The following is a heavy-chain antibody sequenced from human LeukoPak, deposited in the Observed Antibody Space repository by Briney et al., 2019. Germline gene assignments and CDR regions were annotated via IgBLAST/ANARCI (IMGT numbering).Heavy chain of an antibody. CDR3: ARHRGGDDDRFDY. V-gene: IGHV4-34*01. CDR2: INQSGST. CDR1: GGSFSGYY. Sequence: PSETLSLTCAVYGGSFSGYYWSWIRQAPGKGLEWIGEINQSGSTNYNPSLKSRVTISVDTSKNQFSLKLSSVTAADTALYYCARHRGGDDDRFDYWGQGTLVTVSS. J-gene: IGHJ4*02. D-gene: IGHD2-21*02.